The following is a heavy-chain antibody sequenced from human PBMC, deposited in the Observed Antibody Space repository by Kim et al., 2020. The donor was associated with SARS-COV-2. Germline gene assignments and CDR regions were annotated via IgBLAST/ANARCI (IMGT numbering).Heavy chain of an antibody. V-gene: IGHV3-9*01. CDR3: AKDIEQWLVRYYYYYGMDV. J-gene: IGHJ6*02. Sequence: GGSLRLSCAASGFTFGDYAMHWVRQAPGKGLEWVSGISWNSGSIGYADSVKGRFTISRDNAKNSLYLQMNSLRAEDTALYYCAKDIEQWLVRYYYYYGMDVWGQGTTVTVSS. CDR1: GFTFGDYA. D-gene: IGHD6-19*01. CDR2: ISWNSGSI.